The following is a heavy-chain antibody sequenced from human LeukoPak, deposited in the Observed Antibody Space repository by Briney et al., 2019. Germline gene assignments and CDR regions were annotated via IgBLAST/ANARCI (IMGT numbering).Heavy chain of an antibody. CDR3: AKVLGYYADPFDY. D-gene: IGHD3-3*01. Sequence: GGSLRLSCAASGFTFSSYAVSWVRQAPGKGLECVSAISGSGGSTYYADSVKGRFTISRDNSKNTLYLQMNSLGAEDTAVYYYAKVLGYYADPFDYWGQGTLVTVSS. CDR2: ISGSGGST. J-gene: IGHJ4*02. V-gene: IGHV3-23*01. CDR1: GFTFSSYA.